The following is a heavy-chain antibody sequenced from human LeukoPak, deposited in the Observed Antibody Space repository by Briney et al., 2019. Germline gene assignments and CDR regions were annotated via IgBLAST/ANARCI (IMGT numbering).Heavy chain of an antibody. D-gene: IGHD5-24*01. CDR1: GGTFSSYA. J-gene: IGHJ4*02. Sequence: SSVKVSCKASGGTFSSYAISWVLQAPGQGLEWMGRIIPIFGTANYAQKFQGRVTITTDESTSTAYMELSSLRSEDTAVYYCAREGGYNSQNDYWGQGTLVTVSS. CDR2: IIPIFGTA. CDR3: AREGGYNSQNDY. V-gene: IGHV1-69*05.